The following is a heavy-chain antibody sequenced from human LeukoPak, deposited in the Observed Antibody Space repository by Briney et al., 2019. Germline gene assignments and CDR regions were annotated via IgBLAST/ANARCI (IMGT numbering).Heavy chain of an antibody. D-gene: IGHD3-22*01. CDR3: ARVKGYYYDSSGYYHRNDAFDI. Sequence: ASVKVSCKASGYTLTSYGISWVRQAPGQGLEWMGWISAYNGNTNYAQKLQGRVTMTTDTSTSTAYMELRSLRSDDTAVYYCARVKGYYYDSSGYYHRNDAFDIWGQGTMVTVSS. CDR1: GYTLTSYG. CDR2: ISAYNGNT. V-gene: IGHV1-18*01. J-gene: IGHJ3*02.